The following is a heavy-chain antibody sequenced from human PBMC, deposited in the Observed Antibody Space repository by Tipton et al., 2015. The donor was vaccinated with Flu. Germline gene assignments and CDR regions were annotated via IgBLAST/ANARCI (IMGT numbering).Heavy chain of an antibody. J-gene: IGHJ4*02. Sequence: SLRLSCAAAGFTFSRYAMRWVRQAPGKGLECVSGITGSSDTTYYADSVKGRFTISRDNSKSTLYLQMDSLRAEDTAVYYCAREIYGSGSHWGQGTLVTVSS. CDR3: AREIYGSGSH. CDR2: ITGSSDTT. CDR1: GFTFSRYA. V-gene: IGHV3-23*01. D-gene: IGHD3-10*01.